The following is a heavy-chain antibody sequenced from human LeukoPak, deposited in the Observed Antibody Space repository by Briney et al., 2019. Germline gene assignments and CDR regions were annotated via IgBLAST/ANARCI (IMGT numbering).Heavy chain of an antibody. CDR3: ARDSRVLRY. Sequence: PGGSLRLSCEASGFTFSSYWMSWVRQAPGKGLEWVANIKQDGSEKYYVDSVKGRFTISRDNAKNSLYLQMNSLRAEDTAVYYCARDSRVLRYWGQGTLVTVSS. D-gene: IGHD2/OR15-2a*01. CDR1: GFTFSSYW. V-gene: IGHV3-7*01. J-gene: IGHJ4*02. CDR2: IKQDGSEK.